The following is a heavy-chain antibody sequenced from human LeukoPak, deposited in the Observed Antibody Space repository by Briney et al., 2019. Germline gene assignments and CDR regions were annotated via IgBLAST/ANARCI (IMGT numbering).Heavy chain of an antibody. Sequence: ASVKVSCKASGYTFTSYGISWVRQAPGQGLEWMEIINPSGGSTSYAQKFQGRVTMTRDTSTSTVYMELSSLRSEDTAVYYCARDFGKYPSDYWGQGTLVTVSS. V-gene: IGHV1-46*01. CDR2: INPSGGST. CDR1: GYTFTSYG. J-gene: IGHJ4*02. CDR3: ARDFGKYPSDY. D-gene: IGHD3-16*01.